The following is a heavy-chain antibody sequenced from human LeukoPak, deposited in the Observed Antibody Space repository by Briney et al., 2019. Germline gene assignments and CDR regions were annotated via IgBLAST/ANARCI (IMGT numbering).Heavy chain of an antibody. D-gene: IGHD3-9*01. V-gene: IGHV4-34*01. J-gene: IGHJ4*02. CDR2: INHSGST. CDR3: ASRHYDILTGYPSLLFDF. CDR1: GGSFSGYY. Sequence: SETLSLTCAVYGGSFSGYYWSWIRQPPGKGLEWIGEINHSGSTNYNPSLKSRVIISVDTSKNQFSLKLSSVTAADTAVYYCASRHYDILTGYPSLLFDFWGQGGLVTVSS.